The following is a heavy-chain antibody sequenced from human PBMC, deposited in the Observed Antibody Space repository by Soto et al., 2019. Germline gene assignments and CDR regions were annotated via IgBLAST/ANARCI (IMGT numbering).Heavy chain of an antibody. CDR3: ASSSGDLDVYGMDI. J-gene: IGHJ6*02. CDR2: VTGGGHTT. Sequence: GGSLRLSCADSGFTFSRYAMSWVRQAPGKGLEWVSTVTGGGHTTYNADSVNGRFTISRDNSKNTLYLQMNNLRAEDTAIYYCASSSGDLDVYGMDIWGPGTTVTGS. CDR1: GFTFSRYA. V-gene: IGHV3-23*01. D-gene: IGHD3-10*01.